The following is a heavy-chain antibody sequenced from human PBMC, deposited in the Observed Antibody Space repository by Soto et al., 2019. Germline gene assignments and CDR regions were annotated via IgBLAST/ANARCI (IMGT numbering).Heavy chain of an antibody. CDR3: AGGQYYFDY. D-gene: IGHD2-15*01. CDR1: EFPFSNYG. V-gene: IGHV3-30*03. J-gene: IGHJ4*02. CDR2: ISYDGSNK. Sequence: QVQLVESGGGVVQPGRSLRLSCAASEFPFSNYGMHWVRQAPGKGLEWVAHISYDGSNKHYADYVKGRFTISRDNSKNMLSLQRSSLRTEDTAVYYCAGGQYYFDYCGQGTRVSVSS.